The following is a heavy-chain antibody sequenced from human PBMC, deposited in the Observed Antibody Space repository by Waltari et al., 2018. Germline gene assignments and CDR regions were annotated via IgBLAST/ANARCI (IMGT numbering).Heavy chain of an antibody. CDR3: TREVVPAATIVVNWFDP. CDR2: IITSSGNP. J-gene: IGHJ5*02. V-gene: IGHV7-4-1*02. D-gene: IGHD2-2*01. Sequence: QVQLVQSGSELKKPGASVKVSCKATGYTFSSYAINWVRQATGQGLELMGWIITSSGNPTYAQGFTGRFVFSLDTSVSTAYLQINNLQADDTAIYYCTREVVPAATIVVNWFDPWGQGTLVTVSS. CDR1: GYTFSSYA.